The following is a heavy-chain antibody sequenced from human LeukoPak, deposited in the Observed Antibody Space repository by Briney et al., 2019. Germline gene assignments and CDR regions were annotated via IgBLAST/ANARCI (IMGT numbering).Heavy chain of an antibody. CDR3: AKDFYAFSGSGQNWFDS. CDR1: GFTLSTYG. Sequence: GGSLRLSCAASGFTLSTYGMHWVRQAPGKGLEWVAIASYDGSIEHYADSVKGRFTISRDTSKNTLYLQMNSLRAEDTAVYYCAKDFYAFSGSGQNWFDSWGQGTLVTVSS. V-gene: IGHV3-30*18. J-gene: IGHJ5*01. D-gene: IGHD3-10*01. CDR2: ASYDGSIE.